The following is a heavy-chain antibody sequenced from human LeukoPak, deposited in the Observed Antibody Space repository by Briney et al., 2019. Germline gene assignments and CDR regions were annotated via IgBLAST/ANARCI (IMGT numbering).Heavy chain of an antibody. CDR3: ARDHDSSGYYPY. D-gene: IGHD3-22*01. Sequence: GGSLRLSCAASGFTFDDYAMHWVRQAPGKGLEWVSGISWNSGSIGYADSVKGRFTISRDNAKNSLDLQMNSLRAEDTAVYYCARDHDSSGYYPYWGQGVLVTVSS. J-gene: IGHJ4*02. CDR2: ISWNSGSI. V-gene: IGHV3-9*01. CDR1: GFTFDDYA.